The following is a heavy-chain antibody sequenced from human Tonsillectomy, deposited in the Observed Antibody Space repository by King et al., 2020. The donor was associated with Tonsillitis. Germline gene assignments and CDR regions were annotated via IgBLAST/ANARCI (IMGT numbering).Heavy chain of an antibody. CDR2: IYATGRTT. V-gene: IGHV3-23*04. D-gene: IGHD1-20*01. J-gene: IGHJ6*02. Sequence: VQLVESGGGLVQPGGSLRLSCAASGFSFNNYAMSWVRQAPGKGLEWVSSIYATGRTTYYADSVKGRVTISRDNVRNTVFLQMDNLRVDDTAVYYCAKEGYNWTGGYEYGLDVWGQGTTVTVSS. CDR3: AKEGYNWTGGYEYGLDV. CDR1: GFSFNNYA.